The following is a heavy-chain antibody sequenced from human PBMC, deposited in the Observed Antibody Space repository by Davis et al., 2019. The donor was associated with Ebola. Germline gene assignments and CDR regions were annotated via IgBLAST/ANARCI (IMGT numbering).Heavy chain of an antibody. Sequence: SETLSLTCTVSGGSISSSSYYWGWIRQPPGKGLEWIGEINHSGSTNYNPSLKSRVTISVDTSKNQFSLKLSSVTAADTAVYYCARGNYMVYALYYYYGMDVWGKGTTVTVSS. CDR3: ARGNYMVYALYYYYGMDV. D-gene: IGHD2-8*01. CDR2: INHSGST. V-gene: IGHV4-39*07. J-gene: IGHJ6*04. CDR1: GGSISSSSYY.